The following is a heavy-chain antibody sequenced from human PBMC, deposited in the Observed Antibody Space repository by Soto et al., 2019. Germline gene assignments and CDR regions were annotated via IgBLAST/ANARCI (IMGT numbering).Heavy chain of an antibody. Sequence: QVNLVQSGAEVTKPGASVRVSCQTSASTFTNYAVSWVRQAPGQGLEWMGWISGDNGNTIYAQKFQGRVPMTTDTSTRKAYMQRRCLGSDDTAVYYCATGLLGYCSGGSCYSDSWGHGTLVTVSS. CDR1: ASTFTNYA. D-gene: IGHD2-15*01. CDR2: ISGDNGNT. J-gene: IGHJ4*01. V-gene: IGHV1-18*01. CDR3: ATGLLGYCSGGSCYSDS.